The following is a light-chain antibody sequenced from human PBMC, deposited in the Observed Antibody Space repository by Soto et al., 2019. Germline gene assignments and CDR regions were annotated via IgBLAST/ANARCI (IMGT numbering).Light chain of an antibody. V-gene: IGKV3-20*01. CDR3: QQYGNSPYA. J-gene: IGKJ2*01. CDR1: QSVSSNY. Sequence: EIVLTQSPGTLSLSPGERATLSCRASQSVSSNYLAWYQQKARQAPRLLIYGASSRATGIPDRFSGSGSGTDFTLAIRKLEPEDFAVYYYQQYGNSPYAFGQGTELEI. CDR2: GAS.